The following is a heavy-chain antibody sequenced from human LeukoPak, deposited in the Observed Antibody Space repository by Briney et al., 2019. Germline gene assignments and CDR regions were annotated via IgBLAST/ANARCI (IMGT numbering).Heavy chain of an antibody. CDR3: ARATYSGSYYSAFDI. J-gene: IGHJ3*02. CDR1: GFTFSSYS. CDR2: ISSSSSYI. V-gene: IGHV3-21*01. D-gene: IGHD1-26*01. Sequence: PGGSLRLSCAASGFTFSSYSMNWVRQAPGKGLEWVSSISSSSSYIYYADSVKGRFTISRDNAKNSLYLQMNSLRAEGTAVYYCARATYSGSYYSAFDIWGQGTMVTVSS.